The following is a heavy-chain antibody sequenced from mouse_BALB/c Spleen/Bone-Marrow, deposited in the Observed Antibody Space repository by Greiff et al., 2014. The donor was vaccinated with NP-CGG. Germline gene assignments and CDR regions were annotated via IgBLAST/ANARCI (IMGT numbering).Heavy chain of an antibody. CDR1: GYSITSDYA. J-gene: IGHJ2*01. D-gene: IGHD2-4*01. V-gene: IGHV3-2*02. Sequence: VQLQQSGPGLVKPSQSLSLTCTVTGYSITSDYAWNWIRQFPGNKLEWMGYISYSGSTSYNPSLKSRISITRDTSKNQFFLQLNSVTTVDTATYYCARYDYDGVDYWGQGTTLTVSS. CDR2: ISYSGST. CDR3: ARYDYDGVDY.